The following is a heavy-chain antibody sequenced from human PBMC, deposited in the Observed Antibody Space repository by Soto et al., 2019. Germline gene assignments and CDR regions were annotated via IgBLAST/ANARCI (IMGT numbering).Heavy chain of an antibody. J-gene: IGHJ4*02. Sequence: ASVKVSCKASGYTFTSHGISWVRQAPGQELEWMGWISTYNGNTNYAQKFQGRVTMTTDTFTSRAYMELRSLRSDDTAVYYCARDQTAAVTVDYWGQGTLVTVSS. V-gene: IGHV1-18*04. CDR3: ARDQTAAVTVDY. CDR2: ISTYNGNT. D-gene: IGHD6-13*01. CDR1: GYTFTSHG.